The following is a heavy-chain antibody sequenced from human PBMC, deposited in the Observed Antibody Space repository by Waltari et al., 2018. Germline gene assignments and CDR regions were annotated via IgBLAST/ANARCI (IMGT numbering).Heavy chain of an antibody. D-gene: IGHD2-21*02. CDR3: ATEAFCNNTDCHTRWFDP. V-gene: IGHV1-24*01. CDR1: GYTLSELS. Sequence: QVQLVQSGAEVKKPGASVKVSCKLSGYTLSELSMHWVRQTPGKGLEWMGGFDQGDDEIVDAQRFQGRVTMTEDTSTDTAYMELNSLRSEDTAVYYCATEAFCNNTDCHTRWFDPWGQGTLVTVSS. CDR2: FDQGDDEI. J-gene: IGHJ5*02.